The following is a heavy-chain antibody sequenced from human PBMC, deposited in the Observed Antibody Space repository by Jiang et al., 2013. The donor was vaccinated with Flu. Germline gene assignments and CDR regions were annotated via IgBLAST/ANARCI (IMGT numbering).Heavy chain of an antibody. J-gene: IGHJ4*02. CDR1: GFTFSSYG. Sequence: RLSCAASGFTFSSYGMHWVRQAPGKGLEWVAVISYDGSNKYYADSVKGRFTISRDNSKNTLYLQMNSLRAEDTAVYYCAKDREGGTMIVVGYYFDYWGQGTLVTVSS. CDR2: ISYDGSNK. D-gene: IGHD3-22*01. CDR3: AKDREGGTMIVVGYYFDY. V-gene: IGHV3-30*18.